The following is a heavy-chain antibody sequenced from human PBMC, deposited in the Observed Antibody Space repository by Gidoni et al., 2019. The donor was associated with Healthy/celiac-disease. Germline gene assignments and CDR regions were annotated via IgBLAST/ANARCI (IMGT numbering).Heavy chain of an antibody. D-gene: IGHD4-17*01. CDR1: GFTFSSYS. V-gene: IGHV3-48*02. CDR2: ISSSSSTI. Sequence: EVQLVESGGGLVQPGGSLRLSCAASGFTFSSYSMNWVRQAPGKGLGWVSYISSSSSTIYYADSVKGRFTISRDNAKNSLYLQMNSLRDEDTAVYYCARGAYGDYGPPFDYWGQGTLVTVSS. J-gene: IGHJ4*02. CDR3: ARGAYGDYGPPFDY.